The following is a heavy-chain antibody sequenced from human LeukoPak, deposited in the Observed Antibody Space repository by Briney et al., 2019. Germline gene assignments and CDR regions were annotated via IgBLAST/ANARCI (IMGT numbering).Heavy chain of an antibody. J-gene: IGHJ3*02. CDR3: ARLTALAGHRGAFDI. CDR1: GGSIGGHTFY. Sequence: SETLSLTCTVSGGSIGGHTFYWDWIRQPPGKGLGWIATIYYNGNTFYNPSLKSRVAISIDMSKSQFSLHLSSVTAADTAIYYCARLTALAGHRGAFDIWGPGTMVTVSS. V-gene: IGHV4-39*01. CDR2: IYYNGNT. D-gene: IGHD6-19*01.